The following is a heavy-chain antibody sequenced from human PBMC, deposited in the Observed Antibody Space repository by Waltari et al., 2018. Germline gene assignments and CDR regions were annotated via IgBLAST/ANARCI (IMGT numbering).Heavy chain of an antibody. CDR3: VRDPPAAPSA. V-gene: IGHV4-39*07. CDR1: GGSIPNGSHY. CDR2: VYYSGTS. D-gene: IGHD2-2*01. J-gene: IGHJ5*02. Sequence: QLQLQESGAGLVKPSETQTLTCTVSGGSIPNGSHYWGWIRQPPGKGLAWIGSVYYSGTSHYNPSLTSRVAISVATSKNQFSLKVTSVTAADTAVYYCVRDPPAAPSAWGRGTLVIVSS.